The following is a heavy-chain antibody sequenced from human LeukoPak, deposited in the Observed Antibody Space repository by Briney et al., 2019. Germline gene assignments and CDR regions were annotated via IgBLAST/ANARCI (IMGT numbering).Heavy chain of an antibody. Sequence: VASVKVSCKASGGTFSSYAISWVRQAPGQGLEWMGGIIPIFGTANYAQKFHGRVTITTDESTSTAYMELSSLRSEDTAVYYCARGYYDSSGFYFDYWGQGTLVTVSS. J-gene: IGHJ4*02. CDR2: IIPIFGTA. CDR1: GGTFSSYA. CDR3: ARGYYDSSGFYFDY. D-gene: IGHD3-22*01. V-gene: IGHV1-69*05.